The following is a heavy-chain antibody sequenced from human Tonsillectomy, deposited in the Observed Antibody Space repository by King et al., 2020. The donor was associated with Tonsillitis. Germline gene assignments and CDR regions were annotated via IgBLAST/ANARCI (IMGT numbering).Heavy chain of an antibody. CDR1: GFTFDDYA. J-gene: IGHJ4*02. V-gene: IGHV3-9*01. CDR2: IRWNSVSI. CDR3: AKGAGDRELLRGVMDY. D-gene: IGHD1-26*01. Sequence: VQLVESGGGLVQPGRSLRLSCAASGFTFDDYAMHWVRQAPGKGLEWVSGIRWNSVSIGYADSVKGRFTISRDNAKNSLYLQMNSLRAEDTALYFCAKGAGDRELLRGVMDYWGQGTLVTVSS.